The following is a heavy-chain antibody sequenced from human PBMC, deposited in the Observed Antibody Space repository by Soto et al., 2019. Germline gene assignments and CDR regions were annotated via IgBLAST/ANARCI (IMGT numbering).Heavy chain of an antibody. CDR2: INHSGNN. CDR1: GGSFSTYY. D-gene: IGHD3-16*01. Sequence: SETLSLTCVVSGGSFSTYYYNWMRQSPGKGLEWIGEINHSGNNNYSPSLKSRVAMSLDTSKNEFSLKLTSVTAADTAVYYCARGGSNDWQVALDIWGQGTMVTVSS. CDR3: ARGGSNDWQVALDI. J-gene: IGHJ3*02. V-gene: IGHV4-34*01.